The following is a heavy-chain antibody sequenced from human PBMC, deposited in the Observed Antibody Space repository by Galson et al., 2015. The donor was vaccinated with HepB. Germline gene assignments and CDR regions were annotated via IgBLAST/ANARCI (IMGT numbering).Heavy chain of an antibody. V-gene: IGHV3-23*01. CDR3: VKGQQWLEGNWFDP. CDR1: GFSFRMYA. J-gene: IGHJ5*02. CDR2: ISGSGDTT. D-gene: IGHD6-19*01. Sequence: SLRLSCAASGFSFRMYAMDWVRQAPGKGLEWVSAISGSGDTTHFADSVKGRFTISRDNSKNTLYLQMNSLRAEDTAVYYCVKGQQWLEGNWFDPWGQGTQVTVSS.